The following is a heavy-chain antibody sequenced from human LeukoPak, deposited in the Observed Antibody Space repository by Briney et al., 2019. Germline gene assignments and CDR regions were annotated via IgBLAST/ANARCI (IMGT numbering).Heavy chain of an antibody. V-gene: IGHV4-39*07. J-gene: IGHJ4*02. CDR1: GGSISSSSYY. CDR2: IDHSGST. D-gene: IGHD3-16*01. CDR3: ARGGEDYYFDY. Sequence: PSETLSLTCTVSGGSISSSSYYWSWIRQPPGKGLEWIGEIDHSGSTNYNPSLKSRVTISVDTSKNQFSLKLSSVTAADTAVYFCARGGEDYYFDYWGQGTLVTVSS.